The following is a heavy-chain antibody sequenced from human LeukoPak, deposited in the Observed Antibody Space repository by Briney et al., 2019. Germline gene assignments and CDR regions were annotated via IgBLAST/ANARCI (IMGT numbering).Heavy chain of an antibody. CDR1: GFTFSSYW. V-gene: IGHV3-7*01. CDR3: AKDKGSRSGWFGKYYFDY. CDR2: IKQDGSEK. J-gene: IGHJ4*02. D-gene: IGHD3-10*01. Sequence: GGSLRLSCAASGFTFSSYWMSWVRQAPGKGLEWVANIKQDGSEKYYVDSVKGRFTISRDNAKNSLYLQMNSLRAEDTAVYYCAKDKGSRSGWFGKYYFDYWGQGTLVTVSP.